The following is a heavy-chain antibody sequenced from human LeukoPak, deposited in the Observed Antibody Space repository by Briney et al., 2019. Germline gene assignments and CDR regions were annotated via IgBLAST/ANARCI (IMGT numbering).Heavy chain of an antibody. V-gene: IGHV3-23*01. CDR2: ISGSGGST. J-gene: IGHJ4*02. CDR3: AKVHYDILTGYTTLWYFDY. CDR1: GFTFSSYA. Sequence: GGSLRLSCAASGFTFSSYAMSWVRQAPGKGLEWVSAISGSGGSTYYADSVRGRFTISRDNSKNTLYLQMNSLRAEDTAVYYCAKVHYDILTGYTTLWYFDYWGQGTLVTVSS. D-gene: IGHD3-9*01.